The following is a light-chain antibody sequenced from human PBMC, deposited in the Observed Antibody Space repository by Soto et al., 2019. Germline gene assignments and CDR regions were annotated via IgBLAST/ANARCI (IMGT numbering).Light chain of an antibody. V-gene: IGKV3-11*01. CDR3: QQRNVWPPVT. CDR2: GAF. CDR1: QSVTSNY. J-gene: IGKJ5*01. Sequence: EIVLTQSPVTLSLSPGERATLSCGASQSVTSNYLAWYQQNPGQAPRLLIYGAFNRATGIPARFSGSGSGTDFTLTISSLEPEDSAVYYCQQRNVWPPVTLGQGTRLEIK.